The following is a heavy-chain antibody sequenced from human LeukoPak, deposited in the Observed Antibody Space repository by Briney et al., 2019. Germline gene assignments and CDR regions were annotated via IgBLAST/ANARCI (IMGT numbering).Heavy chain of an antibody. CDR3: ARLPGD. CDR2: MNPNSGNT. V-gene: IGHV1-8*02. D-gene: IGHD1-14*01. J-gene: IGHJ4*02. CDR1: GYTFTGYY. Sequence: ASVKVSCKASGYTFTGYYMHWVRQAPGQGLEWMGWMNPNSGNTGYAQKFQGRVTMTRNTSISTAYMELNSLRSEDTAVYYCARLPGDWGQGTLVTVSS.